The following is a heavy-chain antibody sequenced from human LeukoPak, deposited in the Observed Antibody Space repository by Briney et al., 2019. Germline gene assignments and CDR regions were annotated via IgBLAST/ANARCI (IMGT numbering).Heavy chain of an antibody. D-gene: IGHD1-26*01. J-gene: IGHJ5*02. CDR1: GFTVSTSY. V-gene: IGHV3-66*01. Sequence: TGGSLRLFCAASGFTVSTSYMNWVRQAPGKGLEWVSIIHSGGTTYYADSVKGRFSISRDNSKNTLYLQMSSLRVEDTAVYYCARGLVGATSWFDPWGQGTLVTVSS. CDR3: ARGLVGATSWFDP. CDR2: IHSGGTT.